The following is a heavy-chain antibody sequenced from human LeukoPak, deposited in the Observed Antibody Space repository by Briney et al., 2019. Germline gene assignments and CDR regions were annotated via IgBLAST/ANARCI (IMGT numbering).Heavy chain of an antibody. V-gene: IGHV3-23*01. CDR1: GFTFSNYG. CDR3: AKGRGLHCGVDCYSDC. D-gene: IGHD2-21*02. Sequence: GGSLRLSCAGAGFTFSNYGMSWVRQAPGKGLEWVSVISRSGTETYHADSVRGRFTISRDNSKNTLYLQMSSLRAEDTAVYYYAKGRGLHCGVDCYSDCWGQGTLVTVSS. J-gene: IGHJ4*02. CDR2: ISRSGTET.